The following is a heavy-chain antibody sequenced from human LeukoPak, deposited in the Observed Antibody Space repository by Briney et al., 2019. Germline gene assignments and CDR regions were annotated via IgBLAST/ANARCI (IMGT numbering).Heavy chain of an antibody. J-gene: IGHJ5*02. D-gene: IGHD6-6*01. V-gene: IGHV3-23*01. Sequence: PGGSLRLSCAASGFTFSSYSMNWVRQAPGKGLEWVSSISGSGGEIHYADSVKGRFTISRDNSKNTVYLQMNSLRDEDTAVFYCAKGGPFSTSSQKYFDPWGQGSLVIVS. CDR3: AKGGPFSTSSQKYFDP. CDR2: ISGSGGEI. CDR1: GFTFSSYS.